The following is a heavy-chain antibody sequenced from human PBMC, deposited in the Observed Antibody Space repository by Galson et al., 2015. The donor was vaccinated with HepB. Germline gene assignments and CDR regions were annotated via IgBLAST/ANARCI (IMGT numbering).Heavy chain of an antibody. CDR2: IYYSGTT. CDR3: ARPPFRGSYYVAFDI. Sequence: LSLTCTVSGGSISGSTYYWVWIRQPPGKGLEWIGSIYYSGTTYYNTSLKSRVTISVDTSKNQFSLKLNSVTAADTAVYYCARPPFRGSYYVAFDIWGQGTKVVVSS. CDR1: GGSISGSTYY. V-gene: IGHV4-39*01. J-gene: IGHJ3*02. D-gene: IGHD1-26*01.